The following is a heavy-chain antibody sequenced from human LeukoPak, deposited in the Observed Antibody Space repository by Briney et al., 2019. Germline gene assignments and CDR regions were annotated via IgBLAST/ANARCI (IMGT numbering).Heavy chain of an antibody. Sequence: PGGSLRLSCAASGFTFSSYWMHWVRQAPGKGLVWVSRTNSDGSSTSYADSVKGRFTISRDNAKNSLYLQMNSLRAEDTAVYYCARTQYCSGGSCYFAFDIWGQGTMVTVSS. J-gene: IGHJ3*02. D-gene: IGHD2-15*01. CDR2: TNSDGSST. CDR3: ARTQYCSGGSCYFAFDI. V-gene: IGHV3-74*01. CDR1: GFTFSSYW.